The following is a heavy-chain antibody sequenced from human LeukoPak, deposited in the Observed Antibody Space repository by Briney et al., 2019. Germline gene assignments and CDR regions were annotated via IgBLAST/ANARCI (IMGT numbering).Heavy chain of an antibody. D-gene: IGHD6-13*01. Sequence: PGGSLRLSCAASGFTFSSYSMNWVRQAPGKGLEWVSSISSSSSYIYYADSVKGRFTISRDNAKNSLYLQMNSLRAEDTAVYYCAGEGIAAAATSYYYGMDVWGQGTTVTVSS. CDR3: AGEGIAAAATSYYYGMDV. CDR1: GFTFSSYS. J-gene: IGHJ6*02. V-gene: IGHV3-21*01. CDR2: ISSSSSYI.